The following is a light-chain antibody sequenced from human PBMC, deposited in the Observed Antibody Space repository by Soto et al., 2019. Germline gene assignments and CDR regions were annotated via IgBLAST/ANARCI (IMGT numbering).Light chain of an antibody. Sequence: EIVLTQSPATLSVSPGERATLSCRASQSVNSNLTWYRQKPGRAPRLLIFGASTRAASIPARFSGSESGTEFTLTISSLQSEDFAVYYCQQYNNWPPLFTFGPGTKVDIK. CDR3: QQYNNWPPLFT. CDR2: GAS. CDR1: QSVNSN. J-gene: IGKJ3*01. V-gene: IGKV3-15*01.